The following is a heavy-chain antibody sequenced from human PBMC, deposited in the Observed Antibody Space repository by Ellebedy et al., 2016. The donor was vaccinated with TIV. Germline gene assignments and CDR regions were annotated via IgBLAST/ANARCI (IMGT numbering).Heavy chain of an antibody. CDR2: INGDGSST. V-gene: IGHV3-74*01. CDR1: GFSFSSYW. D-gene: IGHD3-22*01. J-gene: IGHJ4*02. Sequence: PGGSLRLSCAASGFSFSSYWMHRVRQTPGKGLVWLSRINGDGSSTRYADSVRGRFTISRDNAKHSLYLQMNSLRAEDTAVYYCARASDYFDSSAYQYRPLNYWGQGILVTVPS. CDR3: ARASDYFDSSAYQYRPLNY.